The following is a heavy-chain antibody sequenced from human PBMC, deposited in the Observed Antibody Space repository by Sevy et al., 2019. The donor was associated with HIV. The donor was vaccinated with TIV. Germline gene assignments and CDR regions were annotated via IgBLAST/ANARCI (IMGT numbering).Heavy chain of an antibody. V-gene: IGHV3-15*07. J-gene: IGHJ4*02. CDR2: IKSKTDGETT. D-gene: IGHD6-13*01. Sequence: GGSLRLSCTASGFIFSNFAMHWVRQAPGKGLEWVGRIKSKTDGETTAYAAPVKGRFSISRDDSKNTLYLQMNSLKTEDTAVYYCTTKAPIAAVGTDYWGQGTLVTVSS. CDR3: TTKAPIAAVGTDY. CDR1: GFIFSNFA.